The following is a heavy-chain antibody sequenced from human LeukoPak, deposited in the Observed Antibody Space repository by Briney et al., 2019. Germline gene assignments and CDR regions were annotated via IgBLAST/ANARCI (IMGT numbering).Heavy chain of an antibody. J-gene: IGHJ4*02. Sequence: PGGSLRLSCAASGFPFSSYPMRGARQPPGKGREGFSAISGRGGSTYTADSVKGRFTISRDNAKNTLYLQMNSLRAEDTAVYYCAKDSIVVLPAPSVFDYWGQGTLVTVSS. V-gene: IGHV3-23*01. CDR2: ISGRGGST. CDR3: AKDSIVVLPAPSVFDY. D-gene: IGHD2-2*01. CDR1: GFPFSSYP.